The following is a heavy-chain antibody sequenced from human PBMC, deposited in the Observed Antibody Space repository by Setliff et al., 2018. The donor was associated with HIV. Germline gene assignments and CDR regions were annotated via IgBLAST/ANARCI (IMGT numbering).Heavy chain of an antibody. V-gene: IGHV4-34*01. J-gene: IGHJ4*02. CDR2: INHSGNT. CDR1: HGSFSGYY. CDR3: AGSSSYSFDF. D-gene: IGHD6-13*01. Sequence: PSETLSLTCAFYHGSFSGYYWSWIRQPPGKGLEWIGEINHSGNTNYNPSLERRVTISADTSQNQFSLNLTSVTAADTAVYYCAGSSSYSFDFWGQGTLVTV.